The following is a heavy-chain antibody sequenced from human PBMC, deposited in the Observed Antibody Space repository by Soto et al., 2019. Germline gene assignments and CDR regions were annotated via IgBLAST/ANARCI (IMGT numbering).Heavy chain of an antibody. CDR2: IYYNGIS. CDR1: GDSVDQRNYY. V-gene: IGHV4-31*03. Sequence: TLSLTCPVSGDSVDQRNYYWTWIRQRPGKGLERLGNIYYNGISFYNSFLKSRLTISIDTSKNQFSLKVTSVTAADTAMYFCARDKVYHDFWSASHFYYCLDVWGQGTTVTVA. CDR3: ARDKVYHDFWSASHFYYCLDV. J-gene: IGHJ6*02. D-gene: IGHD3-3*01.